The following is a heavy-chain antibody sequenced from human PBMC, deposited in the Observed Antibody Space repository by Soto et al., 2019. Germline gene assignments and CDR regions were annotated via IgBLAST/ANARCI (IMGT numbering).Heavy chain of an antibody. D-gene: IGHD2-8*02. CDR1: GFTFSNYW. V-gene: IGHV3-7*05. CDR3: AKDDNYCAGGICYDVFDI. Sequence: EVQLVESGGGLVQSGGSLRLSCVASGFTFSNYWMTWVRQAPGKGLEWVANIKRDGSETYLVDSVRGRFTISRDNAKNSLDLQMNRLRADDTAVYYCAKDDNYCAGGICYDVFDIWGQGTMVTVSS. CDR2: IKRDGSET. J-gene: IGHJ3*02.